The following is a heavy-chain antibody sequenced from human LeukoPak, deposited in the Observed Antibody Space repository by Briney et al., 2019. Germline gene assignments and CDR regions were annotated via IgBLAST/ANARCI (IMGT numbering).Heavy chain of an antibody. D-gene: IGHD1-26*01. V-gene: IGHV1-2*02. Sequence: ASVKVSCKAYGYTLTDYYMHWVRQAPGQGLEWIGWINPNSGGTNYAQKFQGRVTMTRDTSISTAYMELSRLRSDDTAVYYCAREGPIVGATHLVDYWGQGTLVTVSS. J-gene: IGHJ4*02. CDR3: AREGPIVGATHLVDY. CDR1: GYTLTDYY. CDR2: INPNSGGT.